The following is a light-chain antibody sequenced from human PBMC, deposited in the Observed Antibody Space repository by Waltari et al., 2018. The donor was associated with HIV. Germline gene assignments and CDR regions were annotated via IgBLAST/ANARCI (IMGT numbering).Light chain of an antibody. CDR2: DAS. V-gene: IGKV1-33*01. CDR1: QDIKKF. J-gene: IGKJ2*01. Sequence: DIQMTQSPASLSASVGDRVTITCQASQDIKKFLNWYKQKRGTAPRLLVHDASTLETGVPSRFSGNGSGTDFTLTISSLQPEDVATYYCQQYDILPYTFGQGT. CDR3: QQYDILPYT.